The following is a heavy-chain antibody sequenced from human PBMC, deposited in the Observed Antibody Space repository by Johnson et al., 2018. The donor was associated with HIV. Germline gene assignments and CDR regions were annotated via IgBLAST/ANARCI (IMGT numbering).Heavy chain of an antibody. J-gene: IGHJ3*02. CDR2: IWYDGNNK. Sequence: QMLLVESGGGVVQPGRSLRLSCAASGFTFSSYAMHWVRQAPGKGLEWVAVIWYDGNNKYYADSVKGRFTISRDNSKNTLYLQMNSLRAEDTAVYYCAKGPNGQLDDAFHIWGQGTMVTVSS. CDR3: AKGPNGQLDDAFHI. V-gene: IGHV3-33*06. D-gene: IGHD6-6*01. CDR1: GFTFSSYA.